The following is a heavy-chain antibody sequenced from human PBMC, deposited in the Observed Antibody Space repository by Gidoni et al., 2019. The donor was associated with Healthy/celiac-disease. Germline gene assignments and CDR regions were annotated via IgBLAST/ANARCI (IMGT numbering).Heavy chain of an antibody. D-gene: IGHD4-17*01. CDR1: GFTFSSYA. CDR3: AKELPKGDSYGDYKPDYFDY. V-gene: IGHV3-23*01. J-gene: IGHJ4*02. CDR2: ISGSGGST. Sequence: EVQLLESGGGLVQPGGSLRLSCAASGFTFSSYAMSWVRQAPGTGLECVEDISGSGGSTYYADSVEGRLTISRDNSKNTLYLQMNRLRAEDTAVYYCAKELPKGDSYGDYKPDYFDYWGQGTLVTVSS.